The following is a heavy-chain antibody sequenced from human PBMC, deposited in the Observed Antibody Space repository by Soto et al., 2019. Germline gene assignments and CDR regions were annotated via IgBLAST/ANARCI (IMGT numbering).Heavy chain of an antibody. J-gene: IGHJ3*02. CDR3: SGVDRDVATFDI. V-gene: IGHV3-74*01. CDR2: TSRDGTTT. Sequence: GGSVRLSCAASGFTLSSYWMHWVRQAPGKGLVWVSRTSRDGTTTQSADSVKGRFTISSDNAKNTLYLQMNSLRADDTAVYFCSGVDRDVATFDIGGQGTTVTVSS. D-gene: IGHD2-21*01. CDR1: GFTLSSYW.